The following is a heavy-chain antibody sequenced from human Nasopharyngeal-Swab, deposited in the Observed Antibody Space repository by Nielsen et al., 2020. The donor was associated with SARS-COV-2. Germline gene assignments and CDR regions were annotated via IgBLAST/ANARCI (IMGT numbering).Heavy chain of an antibody. Sequence: GGSLRLSCAASGFTFSDYYMSWIRQAPGKGLEWVSYISSSGSTIYYADSVKGRFTISRDNAKNSLYLQMNSLRAEDTAVYYCARATACGRDYSNYLYYYGMDVWGQGTTVTVSS. J-gene: IGHJ6*02. CDR1: GFTFSDYY. CDR2: ISSSGSTI. D-gene: IGHD4-11*01. V-gene: IGHV3-11*04. CDR3: ARATACGRDYSNYLYYYGMDV.